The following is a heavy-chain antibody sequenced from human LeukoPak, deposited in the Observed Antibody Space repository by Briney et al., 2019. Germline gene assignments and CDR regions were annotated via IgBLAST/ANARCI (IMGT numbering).Heavy chain of an antibody. J-gene: IGHJ6*02. V-gene: IGHV1-2*02. CDR3: AKDIVVVVAATDGMDV. CDR1: GYTFTGYY. Sequence: GASVKVSCKASGYTFTGYYMHWVRQAPGQGLEWMGWINPNSGGTNYAQKFQGRVTMTRDTSISIAYMELSRLKSDDTAVYYCAKDIVVVVAATDGMDVWGQGTTVTVSS. D-gene: IGHD2-15*01. CDR2: INPNSGGT.